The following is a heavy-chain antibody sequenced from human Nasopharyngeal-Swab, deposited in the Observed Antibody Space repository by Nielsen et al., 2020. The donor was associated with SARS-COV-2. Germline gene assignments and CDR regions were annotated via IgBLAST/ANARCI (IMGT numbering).Heavy chain of an antibody. Sequence: SETLSLTCAVYGGSFSASYWGWIRQPPGKGLEWIGSIYYSGSTYYNPSLKSRVTISVDTSKNQFSLKLSSVTAADTAVYYCARGLQYYDFWSGHYATNWFDPWGQGTLVTVSS. CDR3: ARGLQYYDFWSGHYATNWFDP. CDR1: GGSFSASY. V-gene: IGHV4-34*01. CDR2: IYYSGST. J-gene: IGHJ5*02. D-gene: IGHD3-3*01.